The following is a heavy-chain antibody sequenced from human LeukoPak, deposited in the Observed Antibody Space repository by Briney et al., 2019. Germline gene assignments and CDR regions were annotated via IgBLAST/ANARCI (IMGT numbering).Heavy chain of an antibody. CDR1: GGTFSSYA. D-gene: IGHD6-6*01. CDR3: AFRRFKQYSSSSGSPFDY. CDR2: IIPIFGTA. Sequence: ASVKVSCKASGGTFSSYANSWVRQAPGQGLEWMGGIIPIFGTANYAQKFQGRVTITTDESTSTAYMELSSLRSEDTAVYYCAFRRFKQYSSSSGSPFDYWGQGTLVTVSS. J-gene: IGHJ4*02. V-gene: IGHV1-69*05.